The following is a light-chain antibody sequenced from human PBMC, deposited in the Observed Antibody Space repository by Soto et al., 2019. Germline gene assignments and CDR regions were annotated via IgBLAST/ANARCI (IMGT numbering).Light chain of an antibody. CDR1: QSISDW. CDR3: QQYNSYS. J-gene: IGKJ1*01. CDR2: DIS. V-gene: IGKV1-5*01. Sequence: DIQMTQSPSTLSASVGDRVTITCRASQSISDWLAWYQQKPGKAPKLLIYDISNLEIGVPSRFSGSGSGTEFTLTISGLQPDDFATYYCQQYNSYSFGQGTKGISN.